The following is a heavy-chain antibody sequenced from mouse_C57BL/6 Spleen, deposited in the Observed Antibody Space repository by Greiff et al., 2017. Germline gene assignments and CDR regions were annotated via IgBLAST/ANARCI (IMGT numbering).Heavy chain of an antibody. Sequence: QVQLQQPGAELVKPGASVKLSCKASGYTFTSYWMQWVKQRPGQGLEWIGEIDPSDSYTNYNQKFKGKATLTVDTSSSTAYMQRSSLTSEDSAVYYCARGDGYYFLDYWGQGTTLTVSS. CDR2: IDPSDSYT. D-gene: IGHD2-3*01. J-gene: IGHJ2*01. V-gene: IGHV1-50*01. CDR3: ARGDGYYFLDY. CDR1: GYTFTSYW.